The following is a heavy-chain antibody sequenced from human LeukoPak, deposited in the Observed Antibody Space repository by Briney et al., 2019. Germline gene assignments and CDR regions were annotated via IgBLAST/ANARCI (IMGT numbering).Heavy chain of an antibody. Sequence: GGSLRLSCAASGFTFSTYAMSWVRQAPGKGLEWVSTISGSGANTYYADSVRGRFTIPRDNSKNTLYLHMNSLRAEDTAVYYRAKERAGYTNPYYFDYWGRGTLVTVSS. J-gene: IGHJ4*02. CDR3: AKERAGYTNPYYFDY. D-gene: IGHD3-16*02. CDR2: ISGSGANT. V-gene: IGHV3-23*01. CDR1: GFTFSTYA.